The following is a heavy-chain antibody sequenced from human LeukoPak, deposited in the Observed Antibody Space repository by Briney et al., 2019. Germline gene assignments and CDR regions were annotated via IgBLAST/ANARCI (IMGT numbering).Heavy chain of an antibody. CDR3: ARAGYCSGGSCYSPPQFDY. CDR2: XXXXGST. J-gene: IGHJ4*02. D-gene: IGHD2-15*01. V-gene: IGHV4-34*01. Sequence: SETLSLTCAVYGGSFSGYYWSWIRQPPGKGLXXXXXXXXXGSTNYNPSLKSRVTISVDTSKNQFSLKLSSVTAADTAVYYCARAGYCSGGSCYSPPQFDYWGQGTLVTVSS. CDR1: GGSFSGYY.